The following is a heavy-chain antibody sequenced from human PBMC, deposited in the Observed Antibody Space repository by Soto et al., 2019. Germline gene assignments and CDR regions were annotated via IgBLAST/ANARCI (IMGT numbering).Heavy chain of an antibody. CDR2: ISGSGGST. CDR1: GFTFSSYA. Sequence: EVQLLEAGGGLVQPGGSLRLSCAASGFTFSSYAMSWVRQAPGKGLEWVSAISGSGGSTYYADSVKGRFTISRDNSKNTISLQMNSLRAEDTAVYYCAKAAEAGFVKVYWGQGTLVTVSS. D-gene: IGHD2-21*01. V-gene: IGHV3-23*01. CDR3: AKAAEAGFVKVY. J-gene: IGHJ4*02.